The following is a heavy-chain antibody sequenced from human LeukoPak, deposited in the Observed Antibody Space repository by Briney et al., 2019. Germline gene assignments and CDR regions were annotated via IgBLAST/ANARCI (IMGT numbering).Heavy chain of an antibody. J-gene: IGHJ3*02. CDR3: ARRVPAASGGGFDI. V-gene: IGHV4-59*08. CDR2: VNNVGRT. CDR1: GGSMSGYF. D-gene: IGHD2-2*01. Sequence: SETLSLTCTVSGGSMSGYFWNWIRQPPRKGPEWIGYVNNVGRTNYNPSLKRRLTISVDSPKNQFSLKLNSVTAADTAMYFCARRVPAASGGGFDIWGQGTMVTVSS.